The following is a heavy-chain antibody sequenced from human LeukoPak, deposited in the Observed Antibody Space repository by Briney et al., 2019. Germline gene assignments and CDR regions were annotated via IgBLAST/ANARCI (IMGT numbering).Heavy chain of an antibody. V-gene: IGHV1-18*01. D-gene: IGHD1-26*01. CDR2: ISAYNGNT. J-gene: IGHJ3*02. CDR1: GYTFTSYG. Sequence: VSVKVSCKASGYTFTSYGISWVRQAPGQGLEWMGWISAYNGNTNYAQKLQGRVTMTTDTSTSTAYMELRSLRSDDTAVYYCARDGSGGGSYYSNDAFDIWGQGTMVTVSS. CDR3: ARDGSGGGSYYSNDAFDI.